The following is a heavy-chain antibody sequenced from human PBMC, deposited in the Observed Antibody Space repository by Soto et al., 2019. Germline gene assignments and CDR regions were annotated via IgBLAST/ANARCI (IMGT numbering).Heavy chain of an antibody. D-gene: IGHD3-16*02. J-gene: IGHJ3*02. V-gene: IGHV3-23*01. CDR3: AKASHYDYVWGSYGSWGAFDI. Sequence: GGSLRLSCAASGLTFISYAMSWVRQAPGKGLEWVSVISGSGGNTYYADSVKGRFTISRDNSKNTLYLQMNSLRAEDTAVYYCAKASHYDYVWGSYGSWGAFDIWGQGTMVTVSS. CDR1: GLTFISYA. CDR2: ISGSGGNT.